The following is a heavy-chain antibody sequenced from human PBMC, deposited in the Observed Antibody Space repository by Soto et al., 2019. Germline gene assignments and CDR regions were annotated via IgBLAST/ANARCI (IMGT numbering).Heavy chain of an antibody. J-gene: IGHJ4*02. CDR1: GFTFSTYN. Sequence: PGGSLRLSCAASGFTFSTYNMNWVRQAPGKGLEWLSYISSRSTALYYADSVKGRFTISRDNARNSLYLQMNSLRDEDTAVYFCARAIAVGSTSLDYWGQGTLVTVS. CDR2: ISSRSTAL. CDR3: ARAIAVGSTSLDY. V-gene: IGHV3-48*02. D-gene: IGHD6-19*01.